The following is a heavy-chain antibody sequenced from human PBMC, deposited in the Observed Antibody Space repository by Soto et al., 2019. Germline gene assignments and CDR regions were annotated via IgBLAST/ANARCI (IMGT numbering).Heavy chain of an antibody. J-gene: IGHJ4*02. CDR1: GGSISSYY. Sequence: ETLSLTCTVSGGSISSYYWSWIRQPPGKGLEWVSAISGSGGSTYYADSVKGRFTISRDNSKNTLYLQMNSLRAEDTAVYYCAKKPYGDSPYYFDYWGQGTLVTVSS. D-gene: IGHD4-17*01. CDR3: AKKPYGDSPYYFDY. V-gene: IGHV3-23*01. CDR2: ISGSGGST.